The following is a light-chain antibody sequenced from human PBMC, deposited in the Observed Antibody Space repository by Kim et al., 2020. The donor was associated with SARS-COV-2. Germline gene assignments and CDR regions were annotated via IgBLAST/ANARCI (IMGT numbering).Light chain of an antibody. CDR3: QQYDSSHT. CDR1: QSVRSNS. CDR2: GAS. V-gene: IGKV3-20*01. J-gene: IGKJ1*01. Sequence: LSPGESATLSCRASQSVRSNSLAWYQHQPGQAPRLLVYGASNRATGIPDRFSGSGSGTDFTLTISRLEPEDFAVYFCQQYDSSHTFGQGTKVDIK.